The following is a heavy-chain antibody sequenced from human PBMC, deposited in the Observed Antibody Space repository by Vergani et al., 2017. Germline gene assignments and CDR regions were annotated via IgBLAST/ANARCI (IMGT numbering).Heavy chain of an antibody. V-gene: IGHV3-33*06. Sequence: QVQLVESGGGVVQPGRSLRLSCAASGFTFSSYGMHWVRQAPGKGLEWVAVIWYDGSNKYYADSVKGRFTISRDNSKNTLYLQMNSLRAEDTAVYYCAKDIFWGREEGPSKFDYWGQGTLVTVSS. CDR2: IWYDGSNK. CDR3: AKDIFWGREEGPSKFDY. J-gene: IGHJ4*02. D-gene: IGHD7-27*01. CDR1: GFTFSSYG.